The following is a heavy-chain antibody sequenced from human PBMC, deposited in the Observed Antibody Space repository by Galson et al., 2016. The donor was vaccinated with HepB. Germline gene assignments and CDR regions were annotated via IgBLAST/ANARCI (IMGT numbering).Heavy chain of an antibody. CDR3: ARGDFSGTYYEYIWFDP. Sequence: ETLSLTCSVSGDSISGYYWNWIRQPPGKGLQWLGYLYYTGSSHFHPSFRSRVTISVDTSKNQFSMRMTSVTAADTAVYYCARGDFSGTYYEYIWFDPWGPGTLVTVSS. CDR1: GDSISGYY. D-gene: IGHD3-3*01. V-gene: IGHV4-59*01. CDR2: LYYTGSS. J-gene: IGHJ5*02.